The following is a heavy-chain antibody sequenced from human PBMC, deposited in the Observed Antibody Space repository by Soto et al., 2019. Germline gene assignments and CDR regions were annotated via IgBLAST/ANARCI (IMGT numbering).Heavy chain of an antibody. V-gene: IGHV3-23*01. CDR2: ISASGTST. D-gene: IGHD2-2*02. Sequence: EVQLLESGGGLVQPGGSLRISCAASGFTFSTYAMSWVRQAPGKGLEWVSAISASGTSTYYADSVKGRFTISRDNSKNTLFLQMNSLRADDTAVHYCARGLGYCSSTSCYIWFDYWGQGTLVTVSS. CDR1: GFTFSTYA. J-gene: IGHJ4*02. CDR3: ARGLGYCSSTSCYIWFDY.